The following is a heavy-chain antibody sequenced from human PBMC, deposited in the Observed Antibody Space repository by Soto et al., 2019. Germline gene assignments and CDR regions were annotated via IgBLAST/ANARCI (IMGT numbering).Heavy chain of an antibody. J-gene: IGHJ6*02. CDR3: ARVEVVVAAIALYGMDV. V-gene: IGHV1-18*01. CDR2: MNPYNGNT. Sequence: ASVKVSCKASGYTFTSYDINCVRQAAGQGLEWMGWMNPYNGNTSYAQKLQGRVTMTTNTSTSTAYMELRSLRSDDTAVYYCARVEVVVAAIALYGMDVWGQGTTVTVSS. CDR1: GYTFTSYD. D-gene: IGHD2-15*01.